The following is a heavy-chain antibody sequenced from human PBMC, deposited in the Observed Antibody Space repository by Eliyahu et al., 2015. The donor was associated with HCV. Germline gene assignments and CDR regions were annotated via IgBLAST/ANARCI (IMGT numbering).Heavy chain of an antibody. J-gene: IGHJ5*02. V-gene: IGHV4-59*01. Sequence: QVQLQESGPGLVKPSETLSLTCIVSGGSFSTYXWSGIRXPPGKGLEXIGYIHYSGSTNHNPSLKSRVSISIDXSKNQFSLKLSSVTAADTAVYYCASGGGGIAVAGTGGWFDPWGQGTLVTVSS. D-gene: IGHD6-19*01. CDR1: GGSFSTYX. CDR2: IHYSGST. CDR3: ASGGGGIAVAGTGGWFDP.